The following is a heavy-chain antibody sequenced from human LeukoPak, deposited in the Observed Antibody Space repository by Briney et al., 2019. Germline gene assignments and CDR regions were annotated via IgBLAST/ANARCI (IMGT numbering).Heavy chain of an antibody. CDR3: TTVRGSGNFGPDV. CDR2: VKDKTDGGTT. Sequence: GGSLRLSCAASGFTVTNAWMSWVRQAPGKGLEWVGRVKDKTDGGTTDYAAPVKGRFTISRDDSKNTLFLQMNSLETEDTAVYYCTTVRGSGNFGPDVWGQGTTVTVSS. D-gene: IGHD3-16*01. V-gene: IGHV3-15*01. CDR1: GFTVTNAW. J-gene: IGHJ6*02.